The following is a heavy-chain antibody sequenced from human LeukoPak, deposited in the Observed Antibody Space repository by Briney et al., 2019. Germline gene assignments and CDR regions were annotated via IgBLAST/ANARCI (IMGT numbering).Heavy chain of an antibody. Sequence: PGGSLRLSCAASGFTFSSYAMSWVRQAPGKGLEWVSTISSSGTSTYYADSVKGRFTISRDNSKNTLYLQMNSLRAEDTAVYYCAKDFLETGLVWFGEFGTFDYWGQGTLVTVSS. V-gene: IGHV3-23*01. CDR3: AKDFLETGLVWFGEFGTFDY. D-gene: IGHD3-10*01. J-gene: IGHJ4*02. CDR1: GFTFSSYA. CDR2: ISSSGTST.